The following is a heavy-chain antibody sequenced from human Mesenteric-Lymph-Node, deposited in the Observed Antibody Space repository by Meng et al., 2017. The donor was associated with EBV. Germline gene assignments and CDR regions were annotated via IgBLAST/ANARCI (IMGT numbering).Heavy chain of an antibody. CDR2: ISTYNGNT. D-gene: IGHD3-10*01. CDR3: ARGRRDYDSGSYPDFDY. CDR1: GYTFSSYG. V-gene: IGHV1-18*01. Sequence: GQAGAELKKPGAAVGFSGKASGYTFSSYGISWVRQAPGQGLEWMGWISTYNGNTNYEQKVQGRVTMTRETSTSTAYMERRSLRSDDTAVYYCARGRRDYDSGSYPDFDYWGQGTLVTVSS. J-gene: IGHJ4*02.